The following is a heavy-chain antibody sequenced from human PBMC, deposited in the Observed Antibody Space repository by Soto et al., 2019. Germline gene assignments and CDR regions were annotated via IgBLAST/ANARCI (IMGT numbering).Heavy chain of an antibody. CDR3: ARDRYCSGGSCYYWFDP. D-gene: IGHD2-15*01. CDR1: GYTFTGYY. J-gene: IGHJ5*02. CDR2: INPNSGGT. Sequence: GASVKVSCKASGYTFTGYYMHWVRQAPGQGLEWMGWINPNSGGTNYAQKFQGWVTMTRDTSISTAYMELSRLRSDDTAVYYCARDRYCSGGSCYYWFDPWGQGTLVTVSS. V-gene: IGHV1-2*04.